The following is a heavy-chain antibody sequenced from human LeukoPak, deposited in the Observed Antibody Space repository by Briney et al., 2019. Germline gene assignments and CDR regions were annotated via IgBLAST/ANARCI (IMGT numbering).Heavy chain of an antibody. V-gene: IGHV3-21*01. CDR2: ISSSSSYI. CDR1: GFAFDDYA. CDR3: ARGAAAGTNYFDY. D-gene: IGHD6-13*01. Sequence: PGGSLRLSCAASGFAFDDYAMHWVRQAPGKGLEWVSSISSSSSYIYYADSVKGRFTISRDNAKNSLYLQMNSLRAEDTAVYYCARGAAAGTNYFDYWGQGTLVTVSS. J-gene: IGHJ4*02.